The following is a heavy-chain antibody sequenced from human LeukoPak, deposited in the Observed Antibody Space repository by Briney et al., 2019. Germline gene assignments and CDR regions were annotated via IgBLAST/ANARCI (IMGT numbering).Heavy chain of an antibody. J-gene: IGHJ3*02. CDR1: GFTFTSSA. D-gene: IGHD3-22*01. V-gene: IGHV1-58*02. CDR3: AADPGCYDSSGYSDAFDI. CDR2: IVVGSGNT. Sequence: ASVKVSCKASGFTFTSSAMQWVRQARGQRLEWIGWIVVGSGNTNYAQKFQERVTITRDMSTSTAYMELSSLRSEDTAVYYCAADPGCYDSSGYSDAFDIWGQGTMVTVSS.